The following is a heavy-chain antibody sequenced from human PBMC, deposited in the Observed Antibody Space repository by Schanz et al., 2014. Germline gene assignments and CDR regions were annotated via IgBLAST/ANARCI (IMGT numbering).Heavy chain of an antibody. V-gene: IGHV1-46*03. Sequence: QVQLVQSGAEVKKPGSSVKVSCKASRSTFSSYTISWVRQAPGQGLEWMGIVNPSVRGTHFAREFQGRVTVTSDTSTSTVYLELSSLRSDDTAVYYCGRGFSRSYIDFWGQGTLITVSS. CDR1: RSTFSSYT. CDR2: VNPSVRGT. CDR3: GRGFSRSYIDF. D-gene: IGHD6-6*01. J-gene: IGHJ4*02.